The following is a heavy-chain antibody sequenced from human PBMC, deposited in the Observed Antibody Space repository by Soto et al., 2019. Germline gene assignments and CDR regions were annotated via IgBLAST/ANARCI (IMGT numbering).Heavy chain of an antibody. CDR3: ARGPYYYDYRLGASGY. Sequence: EVQLVDSGGGLVQPGGSLRLSCAASEFTFRSYWMHWVRQSPGKGLVWVSRISGDGSSTSYADSVKGRFTISRDNAKNTLYLQMNSLRAEDTAVYYCARGPYYYDYRLGASGYWGQGTLVTVSS. V-gene: IGHV3-74*01. D-gene: IGHD3-22*01. J-gene: IGHJ4*02. CDR1: EFTFRSYW. CDR2: ISGDGSST.